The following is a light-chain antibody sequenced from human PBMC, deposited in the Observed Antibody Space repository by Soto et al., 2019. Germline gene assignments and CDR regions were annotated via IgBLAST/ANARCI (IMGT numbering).Light chain of an antibody. CDR2: DVS. Sequence: QSALTQPASVSGSPGQSITISCTGTSSDVGGYNYVSWYQQHPGKAPKLMIYDVSNRPSGVSNRFSGSKSGNTASLTISGLPAEDEADYYCSSYTSSSPRVVFGGGTKVT. CDR3: SSYTSSSPRVV. J-gene: IGLJ2*01. V-gene: IGLV2-14*01. CDR1: SSDVGGYNY.